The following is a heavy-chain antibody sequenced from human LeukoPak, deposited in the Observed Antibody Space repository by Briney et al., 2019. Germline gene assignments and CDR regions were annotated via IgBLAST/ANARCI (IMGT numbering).Heavy chain of an antibody. CDR3: VKGFCSTITCYGLDP. CDR2: INWNSGGV. D-gene: IGHD2-2*01. CDR1: GFTFDHYA. J-gene: IGHJ5*02. Sequence: SLRLSCAASGFTFDHYAMHRVRQAPGRGLEWVSGINWNSGGVGYADSLKGRFTISRDNAKNSLYLQMNSLRPEDTALYYCVKGFCSTITCYGLDPWGHGILVTVSS. V-gene: IGHV3-9*01.